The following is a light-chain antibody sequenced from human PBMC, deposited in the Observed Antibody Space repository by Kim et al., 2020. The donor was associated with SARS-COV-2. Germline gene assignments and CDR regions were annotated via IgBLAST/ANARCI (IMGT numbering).Light chain of an antibody. CDR2: EDN. CDR3: QSYDSNGNWV. V-gene: IGLV6-57*04. CDR1: SGSIASNY. Sequence: NFMLTQPHSVSESPGKTVTISCTRSSGSIASNYVQWYQQRPGSAPTTVIYEDNQRPSGVPDRFSGSIDSSSNSASLTISGLKTEDEADYYCQSYDSNGNWVFGGGTQLTVL. J-gene: IGLJ3*02.